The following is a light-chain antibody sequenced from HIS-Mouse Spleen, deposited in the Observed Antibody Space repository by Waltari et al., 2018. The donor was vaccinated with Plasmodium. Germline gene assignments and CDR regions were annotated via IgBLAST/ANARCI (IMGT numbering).Light chain of an antibody. CDR3: CSYAGSSTNWV. CDR1: GRDVGRYNL. V-gene: IGLV2-23*01. J-gene: IGLJ3*02. Sequence: QSALTQPASVSGSPGPSITISCPGPGRDVGRYNLFSWYQQHPGKAPNLMIYEGSKRPSGVSNRFSGSKSGNTASLTTSGLQAEDEADYYCCSYAGSSTNWVFGGGTKLTVL. CDR2: EGS.